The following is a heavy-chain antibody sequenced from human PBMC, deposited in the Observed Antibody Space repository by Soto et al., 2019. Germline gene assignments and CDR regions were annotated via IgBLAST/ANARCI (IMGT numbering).Heavy chain of an antibody. CDR1: GGSISSGGYS. Sequence: QLQLQESGSGLVKPSQTLSLTCAVSGGSISSGGYSWSWIRQPPGKGLEWIGYIYHSGSTYYNPSLTSRSAISVDRSKNQFSLKMSSVTAAVTAVYYCARLRLGELSQPYNWFDPWGQGTMVTVSS. CDR2: IYHSGST. V-gene: IGHV4-30-2*01. CDR3: ARLRLGELSQPYNWFDP. D-gene: IGHD3-16*02. J-gene: IGHJ5*02.